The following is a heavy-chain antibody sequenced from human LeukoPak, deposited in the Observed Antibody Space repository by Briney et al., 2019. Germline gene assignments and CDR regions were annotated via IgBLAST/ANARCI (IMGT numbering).Heavy chain of an antibody. CDR3: ARESAGGPDY. V-gene: IGHV3-7*05. CDR1: GFTLSSHW. Sequence: GGSLRLSCAASGFTLSSHWMSWVRPAPGKGRVWVANIKQDGSEQYYVDSVRGRFTISRDNAKNSLYLQKNSLRAEDTAIYYCARESAGGPDYWGQETLVTVSS. D-gene: IGHD6-19*01. CDR2: IKQDGSEQ. J-gene: IGHJ4*02.